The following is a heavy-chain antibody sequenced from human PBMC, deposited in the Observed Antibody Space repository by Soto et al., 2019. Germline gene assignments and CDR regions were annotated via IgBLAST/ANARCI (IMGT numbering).Heavy chain of an antibody. V-gene: IGHV3-23*01. J-gene: IGHJ4*02. Sequence: GGSLRLSCAASGFTLSEYAMTWVRQAPGKGLEWVSVIGGAGGNTYYADSVEGRFTVSRDNSKNTLYLKMNSLRAEDTAVYYCAKDRVPQSPKSARRGYNDYWGQGTLVTVSS. D-gene: IGHD6-6*01. CDR1: GFTLSEYA. CDR2: IGGAGGNT. CDR3: AKDRVPQSPKSARRGYNDY.